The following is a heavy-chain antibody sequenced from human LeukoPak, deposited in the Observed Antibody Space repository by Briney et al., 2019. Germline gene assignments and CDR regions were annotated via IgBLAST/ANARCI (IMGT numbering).Heavy chain of an antibody. Sequence: GTLRLSCAASGFTFSDYYMSWVRQAPGKGLEWIGYIYYSGSTNSNPSLKSRVTMSVDTSKNQFSLKLNSVTAADTAVYYCARRVRGSNGMDVWGQGTTVTVSS. CDR3: ARRVRGSNGMDV. CDR1: GFTFSDYY. J-gene: IGHJ6*02. D-gene: IGHD6-13*01. CDR2: IYYSGST. V-gene: IGHV4-59*08.